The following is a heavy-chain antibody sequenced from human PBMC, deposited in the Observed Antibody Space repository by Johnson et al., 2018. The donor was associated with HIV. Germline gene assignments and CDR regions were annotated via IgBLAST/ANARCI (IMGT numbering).Heavy chain of an antibody. D-gene: IGHD6-6*01. CDR3: AGAAPNAFDI. CDR2: ISGSGGST. CDR1: GFTFSSYA. Sequence: EVQLVESGGGLVQPGGSLRLSCAAFGFTFSSYAMSWVRQAPGKGLEWVSAISGSGGSTGYADSVKGRFTISRDNAKNSLYLQMSSLRAEDTAVYYCAGAAPNAFDIWGRGTMVTVSS. J-gene: IGHJ3*02. V-gene: IGHV3-23*04.